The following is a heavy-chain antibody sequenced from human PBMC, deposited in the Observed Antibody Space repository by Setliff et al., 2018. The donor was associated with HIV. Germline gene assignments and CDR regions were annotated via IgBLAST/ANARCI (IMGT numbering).Heavy chain of an antibody. CDR3: ARGWGDHSFDY. V-gene: IGHV4-38-2*01. CDR1: GYSISSAYY. D-gene: IGHD2-21*02. Sequence: SETLSLTCAVSGYSISSAYYWGWIRQPPGKGLEWIGSIDHIGSTYYNPSLKGRFTISVDTSKNQFYRKVTFVTTADTAVYYCARGWGDHSFDYWGQGALVTVSS. J-gene: IGHJ4*02. CDR2: IDHIGST.